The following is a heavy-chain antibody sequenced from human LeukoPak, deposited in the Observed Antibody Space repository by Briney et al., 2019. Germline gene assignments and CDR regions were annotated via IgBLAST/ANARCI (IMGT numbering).Heavy chain of an antibody. Sequence: ASVKVSCKSSGYTFSNYGINWVRQAPGQGLEWMGWISAYNDNTNYAQEFQGRATMTTDTSTSTAYMELRSLRSDDTAVYYCARDGTTTDDHWGQGTLVIVSS. CDR1: GYTFSNYG. CDR2: ISAYNDNT. CDR3: ARDGTTTDDH. V-gene: IGHV1-18*01. D-gene: IGHD1-26*01. J-gene: IGHJ4*02.